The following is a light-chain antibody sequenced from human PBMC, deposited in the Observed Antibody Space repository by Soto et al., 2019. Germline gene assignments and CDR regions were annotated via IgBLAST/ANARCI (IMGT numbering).Light chain of an antibody. Sequence: IVMTQSPVTLSMSPGDRATLSCRASQNVATNVAWYQQKPGQAPRLLIYGASIRATSVPARFSGSGSGKEFTLTIGRLQSEDFAVFYCHQATSGLRTFGRGTRVEV. V-gene: IGKV3-15*01. CDR2: GAS. CDR3: HQATSGLRT. J-gene: IGKJ1*01. CDR1: QNVATN.